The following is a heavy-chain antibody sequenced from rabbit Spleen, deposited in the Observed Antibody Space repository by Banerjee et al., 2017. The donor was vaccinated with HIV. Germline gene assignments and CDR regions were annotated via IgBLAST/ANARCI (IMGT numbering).Heavy chain of an antibody. CDR2: IRSGGST. D-gene: IGHD1-1*01. J-gene: IGHJ6*01. Sequence: QSVEESGGRLVTPGTPLTLTCTASGFSLSTYYMNWVRQAPGKGLEWIGIIRSGGSTYYANWARGRFTISRTSTAVDLRITSPTTEDTATYFCARGSGMNLDLWGPGTLVTVS. V-gene: IGHV1S69*01. CDR3: ARGSGMNLDL. CDR1: GFSLSTYY.